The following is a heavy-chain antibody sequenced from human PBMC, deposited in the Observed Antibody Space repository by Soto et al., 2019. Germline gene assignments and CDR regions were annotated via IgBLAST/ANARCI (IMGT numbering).Heavy chain of an antibody. V-gene: IGHV4-34*01. J-gene: IGHJ4*02. CDR2: INHSGST. CDR1: GGSFSGYY. Sequence: SETLSLTCAVYGGSFSGYYWSWIRQPPGKGLEWIGEINHSGSTNYNPSLKSRVTISVDTSKNQFSLKLSSVTAADTAVYYCARRGIVVVPARYYFDYWGQGTLVTVSS. CDR3: ARRGIVVVPARYYFDY. D-gene: IGHD2-2*01.